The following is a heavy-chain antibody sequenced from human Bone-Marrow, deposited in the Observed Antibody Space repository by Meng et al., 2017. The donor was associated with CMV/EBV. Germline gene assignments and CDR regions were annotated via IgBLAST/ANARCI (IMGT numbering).Heavy chain of an antibody. J-gene: IGHJ4*02. Sequence: PVEQCGAEVKKPGASVKVSCKASGYTFTGYYMHWVRQAPGQGLEWMGWINPNSGGTNYAQKFQGRVTMTRDTSISTAYMELSRLRSDDTAVYYCVRGGGYSSSWPLGYWGQGTLVTVSS. D-gene: IGHD6-13*01. CDR2: INPNSGGT. CDR1: GYTFTGYY. CDR3: VRGGGYSSSWPLGY. V-gene: IGHV1-2*02.